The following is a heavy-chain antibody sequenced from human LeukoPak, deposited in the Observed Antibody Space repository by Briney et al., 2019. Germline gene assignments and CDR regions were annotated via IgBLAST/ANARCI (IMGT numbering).Heavy chain of an antibody. J-gene: IGHJ4*02. CDR2: VYYSGTT. CDR3: ASDTGSGYYYLDY. Sequence: PSETLSLTCTVSGGSISSYYWSWIRQPPGKGLEWIGYVYYSGTTNYNPSLKSRVTISVDTSNNQFSLKLSSVTAADTAVYYCASDTGSGYYYLDYWGQGTLVTVSS. D-gene: IGHD3-22*01. V-gene: IGHV4-59*01. CDR1: GGSISSYY.